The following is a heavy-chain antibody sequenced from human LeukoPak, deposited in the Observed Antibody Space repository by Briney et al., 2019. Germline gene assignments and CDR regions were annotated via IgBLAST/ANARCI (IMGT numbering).Heavy chain of an antibody. J-gene: IGHJ4*02. CDR1: GGSLSSGHW. CDR2: IYHTGST. V-gene: IGHV4-4*02. Sequence: PSGTLSLTCGVSGGSLSSGHWWSWVRHPPGKGLEWIGEIYHTGSTSYSPSLKSRVTISADTSQNQFSLKLSSVTAADTAVYYCASRKLGNDYWGQGTLVTVSS. CDR3: ASRKLGNDY. D-gene: IGHD7-27*01.